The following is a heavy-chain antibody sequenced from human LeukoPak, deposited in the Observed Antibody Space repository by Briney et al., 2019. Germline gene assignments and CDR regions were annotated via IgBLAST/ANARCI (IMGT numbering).Heavy chain of an antibody. V-gene: IGHV3-21*01. Sequence: GGSLRLSCAASGFTFSSYSMNWVRQAPGKGLEWVSSISSSSSYIYYADLVKGRFTISRDNARNTLYLQMNSLRAEDTAVYYCARDRQYVMDVWGQGTTVTVSS. CDR3: ARDRQYVMDV. CDR2: ISSSSSYI. CDR1: GFTFSSYS. J-gene: IGHJ6*02.